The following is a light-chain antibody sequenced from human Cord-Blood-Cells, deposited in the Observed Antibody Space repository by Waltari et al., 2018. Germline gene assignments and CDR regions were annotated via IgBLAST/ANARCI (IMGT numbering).Light chain of an antibody. V-gene: IGKV2-29*02. CDR2: EFS. Sequence: DIVMTQTPLSLSVTPGQPASISCKSSQSLLHSDGKTYFDWYLQKPGQSPQLLIHEFSSRFSGVPDRFSGGWSGTYFTLKISRVEAEDVGVYYCMQGIHLPWTFGQGTKVEIK. CDR1: QSLLHSDGKTY. CDR3: MQGIHLPWT. J-gene: IGKJ1*01.